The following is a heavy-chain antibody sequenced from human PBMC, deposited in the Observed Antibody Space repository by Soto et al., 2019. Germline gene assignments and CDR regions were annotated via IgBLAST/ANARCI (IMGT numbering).Heavy chain of an antibody. Sequence: GASVKVSCKASGYTFTSYGISWVRQAPGQGLEWMGWINPNSGGTNYAQKFQGRVTMTRDTSISTAYMELSRLRSDDTAVYYCARTTLSGSLYFDLWGRGTLVTVSS. J-gene: IGHJ2*01. D-gene: IGHD3-3*01. CDR3: ARTTLSGSLYFDL. CDR2: INPNSGGT. CDR1: GYTFTSYG. V-gene: IGHV1-2*02.